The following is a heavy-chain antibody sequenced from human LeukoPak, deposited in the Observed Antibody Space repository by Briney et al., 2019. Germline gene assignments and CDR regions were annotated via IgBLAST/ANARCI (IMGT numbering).Heavy chain of an antibody. CDR1: GFTFSSYA. D-gene: IGHD5-24*01. CDR2: ISYDGSNK. V-gene: IGHV3-30-3*01. CDR3: ARDGYNSPNFDY. Sequence: GGSLRLSCAASGFTFSSYAMHWVRQDPGKGLEWVAVISYDGSNKYYADSVKGRFTISRDNSKNTLYLQMNSLRAEDTAVYYCARDGYNSPNFDYWGQGTLVTVSS. J-gene: IGHJ4*02.